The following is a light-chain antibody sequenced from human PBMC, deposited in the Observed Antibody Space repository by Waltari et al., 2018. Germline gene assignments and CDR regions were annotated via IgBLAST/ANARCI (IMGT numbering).Light chain of an antibody. CDR3: QQYDNLPPYT. CDR2: DAS. V-gene: IGKV1-33*01. CDR1: PDISNY. Sequence: DIQMTQSPSSLSASVGDRVTITCQSSPDISNYLNWYQQKPGKAPKLLLYDASNLETGVPSRFSGSGSGTDFTFTISSLQPEDIATYYCQQYDNLPPYTCGQGTKLEIK. J-gene: IGKJ2*01.